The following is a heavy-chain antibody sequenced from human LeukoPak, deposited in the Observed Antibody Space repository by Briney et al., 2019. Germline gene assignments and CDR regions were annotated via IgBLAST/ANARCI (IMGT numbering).Heavy chain of an antibody. J-gene: IGHJ6*02. CDR1: GGTFSSYA. CDR3: ARVRERITMVRGQGGPFDYGMDV. Sequence: VASVKVSCKASGGTFSSYAISWVRQAPGQGLEWMGIINPSGGSTSCAQKFQGRVTITRDTSTSTVYMELSSLRSEDTAVYYCARVRERITMVRGQGGPFDYGMDVWGQGTTVTVSS. CDR2: INPSGGST. D-gene: IGHD3-10*01. V-gene: IGHV1-46*01.